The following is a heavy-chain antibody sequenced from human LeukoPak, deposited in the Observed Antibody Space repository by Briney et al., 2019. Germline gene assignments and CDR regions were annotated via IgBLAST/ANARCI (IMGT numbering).Heavy chain of an antibody. CDR1: GYSISNGYY. J-gene: IGHJ4*02. D-gene: IGHD3-22*01. CDR3: AREKSSGYADY. Sequence: SETLSLTCAVSGYSISNGYYWGWIRQPPGNGLEWIGSIYHSGNTYYNPSLKSRITISVDTSKNQFSLKLSSVTAADTAVYFCAREKSSGYADYWGQGTLVTVSS. CDR2: IYHSGNT. V-gene: IGHV4-38-2*02.